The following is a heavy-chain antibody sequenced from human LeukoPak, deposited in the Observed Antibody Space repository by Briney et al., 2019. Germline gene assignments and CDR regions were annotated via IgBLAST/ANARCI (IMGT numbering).Heavy chain of an antibody. V-gene: IGHV1-69*04. CDR2: IIPILGIA. J-gene: IGHJ6*02. Sequence: SVKVSCKASGGTFSSYAISWVRQAPGQGLEWMGRIIPILGIANYAQKFQGRVTITADKSTSTAYMELSSLRSEDTAVYYCARDPLGSGGYYYYGMDVWGQGTTVTVSS. CDR3: ARDPLGSGGYYYYGMDV. D-gene: IGHD3-10*01. CDR1: GGTFSSYA.